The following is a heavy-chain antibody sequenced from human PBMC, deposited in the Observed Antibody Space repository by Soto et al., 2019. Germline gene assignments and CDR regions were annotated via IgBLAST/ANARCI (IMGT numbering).Heavy chain of an antibody. D-gene: IGHD1-1*01. CDR2: IYATGTA. V-gene: IGHV4-4*07. CDR1: GASISGFH. CDR3: VRDGTKTLRDWFDP. J-gene: IGHJ5*02. Sequence: SETLSLTCTVSGASISGFHWSWIRKSAGKGLGWIGRIYATGTADYNPSLKSRVMMAVDTSKKQFSLKLRSVTAADTAVYYCVRDGTKTLRDWFDPWGQGISVTVSS.